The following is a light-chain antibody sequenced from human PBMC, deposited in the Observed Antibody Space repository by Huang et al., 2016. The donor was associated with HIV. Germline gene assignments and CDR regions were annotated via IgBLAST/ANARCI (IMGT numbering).Light chain of an antibody. J-gene: IGKJ4*01. Sequence: EIVMTQSPATLSVSPGQRVTLSCRANRSVSTNLAWYQQRHGQDPRLLIYGSSTRAPGIPARFSGSGSGTDFSLTISSLQSEDFALYYCHQYNNWLLSFGGGTRV. CDR3: HQYNNWLLS. CDR1: RSVSTN. CDR2: GSS. V-gene: IGKV3-15*01.